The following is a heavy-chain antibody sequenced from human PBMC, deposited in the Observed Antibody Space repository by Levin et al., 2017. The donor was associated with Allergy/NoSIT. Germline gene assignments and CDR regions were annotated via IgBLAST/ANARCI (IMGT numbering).Heavy chain of an antibody. Sequence: GGSLRLSCKASGGTFSSYAISWVRQAPGQGLEWMGGIIPIFGTANYAQKFQGRVTITADESTSTAYMELSSLRSEDTAVYYCAREYSSSSPRYFDLWGRGTLVTVSS. CDR2: IIPIFGTA. CDR3: AREYSSSSPRYFDL. V-gene: IGHV1-69*01. J-gene: IGHJ2*01. D-gene: IGHD6-6*01. CDR1: GGTFSSYA.